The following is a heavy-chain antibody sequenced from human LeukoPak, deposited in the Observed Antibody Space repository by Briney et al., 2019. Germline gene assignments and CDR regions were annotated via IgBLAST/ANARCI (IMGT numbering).Heavy chain of an antibody. CDR2: INPNSGGT. V-gene: IGHV1-2*02. CDR1: GYTFTGYY. J-gene: IGHJ4*02. CDR3: ARGHSNYVWRNLDY. Sequence: ASVTVSCKASGYTFTGYYMHWVRQAPGQGLEWMGWINPNSGGTNYAQKFQGRVTMTRDTSISTAYMELSRLRSDDTAVYYCARGHSNYVWRNLDYWGQGTLVTVSS. D-gene: IGHD4-11*01.